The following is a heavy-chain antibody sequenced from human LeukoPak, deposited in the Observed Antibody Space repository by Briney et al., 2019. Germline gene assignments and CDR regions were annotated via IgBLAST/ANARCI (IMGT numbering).Heavy chain of an antibody. CDR3: ARLGRNSLYYFDS. CDR2: IYYSGST. CDR1: GGSISSSTYY. Sequence: SETLSLTCSVSGGSISSSTYYWGWIRQPPGKGLEWIGSIYYSGSTYYNPSLKSRVTISVDTPKNQFSLKLRSVTASDTAGYYCARLGRNSLYYFDSWGQGTLITVSS. V-gene: IGHV4-39*01. J-gene: IGHJ4*02. D-gene: IGHD1-26*01.